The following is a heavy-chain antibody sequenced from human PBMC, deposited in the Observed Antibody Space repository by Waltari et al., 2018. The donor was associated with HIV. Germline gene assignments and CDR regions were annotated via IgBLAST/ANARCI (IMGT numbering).Heavy chain of an antibody. CDR2: IKPNTWNP. CDR1: GYSFSNYA. CDR3: ARDMVRGNDY. J-gene: IGHJ4*02. D-gene: IGHD3-10*01. V-gene: IGHV7-4-1*02. Sequence: QVQLVQSGSELKKPGASVKVSCKASGYSFSNYAINWVRQAPAQGVWWMVWIKPNTWNPTDAQGFSGRFVFSLDTSVSTAYLQIRTLKADDTAVYYCARDMVRGNDYWGQGTLVTVSS.